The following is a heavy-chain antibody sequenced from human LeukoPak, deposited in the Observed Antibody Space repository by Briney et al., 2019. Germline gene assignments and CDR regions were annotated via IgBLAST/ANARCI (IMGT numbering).Heavy chain of an antibody. Sequence: ASVKVSCKASGYTFTSYGISWVRQAPGQGLEWMGWISAYNGNTNYAQKLQGRVTMTTDTSTSTAYMELRSLRSDDTAVYYCARVVGSSIVVVPAATFYFDYWGQGTLVTVSS. D-gene: IGHD2-2*01. V-gene: IGHV1-18*01. CDR2: ISAYNGNT. J-gene: IGHJ4*02. CDR1: GYTFTSYG. CDR3: ARVVGSSIVVVPAATFYFDY.